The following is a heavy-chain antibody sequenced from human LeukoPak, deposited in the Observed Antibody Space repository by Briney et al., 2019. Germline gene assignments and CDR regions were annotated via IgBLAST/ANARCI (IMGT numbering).Heavy chain of an antibody. CDR2: IYTSGST. V-gene: IGHV4-61*02. CDR1: GGSISSGSYY. D-gene: IGHD6-13*01. J-gene: IGHJ6*03. CDR3: ARDRIAAALDYYIDV. Sequence: SQTLSLTCTVSGGSISSGSYYWSWIRQPAGKGLEWIGRIYTSGSTNYNPSLKSRVTISVDTSKNQFSLKLSSVTAADTAVYYCARDRIAAALDYYIDVWGKGTTVTVSS.